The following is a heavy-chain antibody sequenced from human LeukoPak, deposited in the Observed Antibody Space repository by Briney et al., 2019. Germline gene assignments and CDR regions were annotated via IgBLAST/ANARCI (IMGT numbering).Heavy chain of an antibody. J-gene: IGHJ4*02. D-gene: IGHD5-18*01. V-gene: IGHV4-34*01. CDR2: INHSGRT. CDR1: GGSFSGYD. Sequence: SESLSLTCAVYGGSFSGYDWSWIRRPPGKGLEWIGEINHSGRTNYNPSLKSRVTISVDTSKNQFSLKLSSVTAADTAVYYCARDQRGYSYGYVPLFDYWGQGTLVTVS. CDR3: ARDQRGYSYGYVPLFDY.